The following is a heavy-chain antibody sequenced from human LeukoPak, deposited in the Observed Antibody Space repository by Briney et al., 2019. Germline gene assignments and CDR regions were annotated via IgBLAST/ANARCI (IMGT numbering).Heavy chain of an antibody. CDR2: IIPILGIA. V-gene: IGHV1-69*04. CDR1: GGTFSSYA. Sequence: SVKVSCEASGGTFSSYAISWVRQAPGQGLEWMGRIIPILGIANYAQKFQGRVTITADKSTSTAYMELSSLRSEDTAVYYCARESRGMYYFDYWGQGTLVTASS. CDR3: ARESRGMYYFDY. J-gene: IGHJ4*02. D-gene: IGHD3-10*01.